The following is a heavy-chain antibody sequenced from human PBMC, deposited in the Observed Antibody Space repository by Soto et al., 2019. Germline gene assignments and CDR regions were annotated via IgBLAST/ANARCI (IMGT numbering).Heavy chain of an antibody. V-gene: IGHV4-61*01. J-gene: IGHJ4*02. CDR3: SRLGGDDFGDCGGFDY. CDR2: IYYSGST. CDR1: DGSVSSGSYY. D-gene: IGHD4-17*01. Sequence: SETLSFTCTVSDGSVSSGSYYLSWIRHPPGKGLEWIGYIYYSGSTNYNPSLKSRVTISLDTSKNQFSLKLSSVTAAETAVYYCSRLGGDDFGDCGGFDYPGQRTLVLVSS.